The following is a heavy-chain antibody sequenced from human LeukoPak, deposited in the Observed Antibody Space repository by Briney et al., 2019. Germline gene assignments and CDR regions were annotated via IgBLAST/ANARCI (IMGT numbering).Heavy chain of an antibody. Sequence: GGSLRLFCAASGFTFSSYGMHWVRQAPGKGLEWVAVISYDGSNKYYADSVKGRFTISRDNSKNTLYLQMNSLRAEDTAVYYCITMVRGVHYGMDVWGQGTTVTVSS. CDR2: ISYDGSNK. D-gene: IGHD3-10*01. CDR3: ITMVRGVHYGMDV. J-gene: IGHJ6*02. CDR1: GFTFSSYG. V-gene: IGHV3-30*03.